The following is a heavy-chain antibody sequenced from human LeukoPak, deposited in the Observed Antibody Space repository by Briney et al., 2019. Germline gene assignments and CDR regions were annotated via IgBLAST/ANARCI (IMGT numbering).Heavy chain of an antibody. Sequence: GGSLRLFCAASGFTFSSYAMSWVRQAPGKGLEGVSAISGSGGSTYYADSVKGRFTISRDNAKNSLYLQMNSLRAEDTAVYYCARDRYVWGSYRAIFDYWGQGTLVTVSS. V-gene: IGHV3-23*01. CDR3: ARDRYVWGSYRAIFDY. CDR1: GFTFSSYA. D-gene: IGHD3-16*02. J-gene: IGHJ4*02. CDR2: ISGSGGST.